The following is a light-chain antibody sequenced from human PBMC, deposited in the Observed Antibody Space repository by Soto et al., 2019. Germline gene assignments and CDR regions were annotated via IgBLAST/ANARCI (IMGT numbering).Light chain of an antibody. Sequence: DIQMTQSPSSLSASVGDRVTITCRASQAIRDDLNWYQQKPGKAPKRLIYAASSLQSGVPSRFSGSGFETEFALTISDLHPEDFATYYCLQHYSHPPWTFGQGTKVEIK. CDR2: AAS. V-gene: IGKV1-17*02. J-gene: IGKJ1*01. CDR1: QAIRDD. CDR3: LQHYSHPPWT.